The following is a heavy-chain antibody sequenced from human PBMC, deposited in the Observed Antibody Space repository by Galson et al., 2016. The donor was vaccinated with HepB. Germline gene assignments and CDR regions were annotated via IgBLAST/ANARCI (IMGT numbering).Heavy chain of an antibody. V-gene: IGHV3-11*06. D-gene: IGHD6-13*01. CDR3: ARGGGSSWYSDWYFDL. CDR1: GFTFSDYY. CDR2: ISNTGTFT. Sequence: SLRLSCAASGFTFSDYYMSWIRQAPAKGLEWVSYISNTGTFTNYGDSVMGRFTISRDNAKNSLYLQINSLRAEDTAVYYWARGGGSSWYSDWYFDLWGRGTLVTVSS. J-gene: IGHJ2*01.